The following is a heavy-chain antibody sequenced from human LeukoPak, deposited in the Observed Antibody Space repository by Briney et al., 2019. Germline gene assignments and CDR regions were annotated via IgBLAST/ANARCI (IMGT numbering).Heavy chain of an antibody. Sequence: SETLSLTCAVYGGSFSGYYWSWIRQPPGKGLEWIREIIHSGSTNYNPSLKSRVTISLDTSKNQFSLKLSSVTAADTAVYYCARGLQPYGYYRDYWGQGTLVTVSS. CDR1: GGSFSGYY. CDR3: ARGLQPYGYYRDY. J-gene: IGHJ4*02. V-gene: IGHV4-34*01. D-gene: IGHD3-22*01. CDR2: IIHSGST.